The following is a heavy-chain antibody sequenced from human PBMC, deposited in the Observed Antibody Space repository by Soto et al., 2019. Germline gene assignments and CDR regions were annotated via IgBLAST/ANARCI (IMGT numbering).Heavy chain of an antibody. V-gene: IGHV3-30-3*01. CDR1: GFTFSSYA. CDR3: ARDYRPDILTGHFDQ. D-gene: IGHD3-9*01. J-gene: IGHJ4*02. Sequence: GGSLRLSCAASGFTFSSYAMHWVRQAPGKGLEWVAVISYDGSNKYYADSVKGRFTISRDNSKNTLYLQMNSLRAEDTAVYYCARDYRPDILTGHFDQWGQGTLVTVSS. CDR2: ISYDGSNK.